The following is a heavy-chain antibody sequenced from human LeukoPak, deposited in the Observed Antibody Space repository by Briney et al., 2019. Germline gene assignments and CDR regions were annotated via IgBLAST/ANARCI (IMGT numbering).Heavy chain of an antibody. CDR1: GGSFSGYY. V-gene: IGHV4-39*01. CDR2: IYYSGST. Sequence: SETLSLTCAVYGGSFSGYYWGWIRQPPGKGLEWIGSIYYSGSTYYNPSLKSRVTISVDTSKNQFSLKLSSVTAADTAVYYCARIGVYYGSGSYYTRSHYYMDVWGKGTTVTISS. CDR3: ARIGVYYGSGSYYTRSHYYMDV. D-gene: IGHD3-10*01. J-gene: IGHJ6*03.